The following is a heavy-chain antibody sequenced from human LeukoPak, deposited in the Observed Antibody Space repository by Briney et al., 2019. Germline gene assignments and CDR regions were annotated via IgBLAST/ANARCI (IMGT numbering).Heavy chain of an antibody. CDR3: ARDTVVVPAAIPAAPQAFDY. V-gene: IGHV1-46*01. D-gene: IGHD2-2*02. CDR1: GYTFTSYY. J-gene: IGHJ4*02. CDR2: INPSGGST. Sequence: ASVKVSCKASGYTFTSYYMHWVRQAPGQGLEWMGIINPSGGSTSYAQKFQGRVTMTRDTSTSTVYTELSSLRSEDTAVYYCARDTVVVPAAIPAAPQAFDYWGQGTLVTVSS.